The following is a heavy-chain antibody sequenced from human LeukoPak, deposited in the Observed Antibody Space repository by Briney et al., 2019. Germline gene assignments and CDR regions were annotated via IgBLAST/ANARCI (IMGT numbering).Heavy chain of an antibody. D-gene: IGHD3-10*01. V-gene: IGHV3-30*01. J-gene: IGHJ6*03. CDR1: GFTFGSHA. CDR2: ISPDGRNE. CDR3: ARQSYSLHYQSQYLDV. Sequence: GRSLRLSCAASGFTFGSHALHWVRQVPGKGLEWLAGISPDGRNEYYAESVKGRFTISRDNSKNTVYVEVTSLRGDDTAVYYWARQSYSLHYQSQYLDVWFNGTTVTV.